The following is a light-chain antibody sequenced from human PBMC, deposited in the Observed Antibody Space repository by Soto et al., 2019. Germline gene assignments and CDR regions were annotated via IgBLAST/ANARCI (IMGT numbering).Light chain of an antibody. CDR2: ATS. V-gene: IGKV1-33*01. CDR1: QDISNL. Sequence: DIQMTQSPSFVSAAVGDRVTLSCRASQDISNLLAWYQQKPGKAPTLLIYATSNLQRGVPSRFRGSGSGTDFTFTISRLQPEDIATYYCQQYENLPTFGQGTRLEIK. CDR3: QQYENLPT. J-gene: IGKJ5*01.